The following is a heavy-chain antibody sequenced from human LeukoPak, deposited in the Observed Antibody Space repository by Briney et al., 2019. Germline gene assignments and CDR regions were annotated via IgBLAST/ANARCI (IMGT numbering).Heavy chain of an antibody. V-gene: IGHV1-69*05. CDR3: ARDPGGWFDP. CDR1: GGTFSSYA. J-gene: IGHJ5*02. Sequence: ASVKVSCKASGGTFSSYAISWVRQAPGQGLEWMGGIIPIFGTANYAQKFQGRVTITTDESTSTAYMELSSLRSKDTAVYYCARDPGGWFDPWGQGTLVTVSS. CDR2: IIPIFGTA.